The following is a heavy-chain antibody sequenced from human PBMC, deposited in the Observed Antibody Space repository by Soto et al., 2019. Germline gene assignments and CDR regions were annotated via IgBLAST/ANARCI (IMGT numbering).Heavy chain of an antibody. J-gene: IGHJ3*01. CDR3: VSSRAAIYGDAFDV. D-gene: IGHD2-2*01. CDR1: GDSISSYF. Sequence: VQLQESGPGLVKPSETLSLTCSVSGDSISSYFRNWIRQPPGKGLEWIGCIYDSGNTDYNPSLKSRVTMSLSTSRNHFSLNLISVTAADTAVYYCVSSRAAIYGDAFDVWGQGTMVTVSS. V-gene: IGHV4-59*12. CDR2: IYDSGNT.